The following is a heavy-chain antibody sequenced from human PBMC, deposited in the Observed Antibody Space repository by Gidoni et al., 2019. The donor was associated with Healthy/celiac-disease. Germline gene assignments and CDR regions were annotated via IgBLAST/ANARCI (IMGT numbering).Heavy chain of an antibody. D-gene: IGHD3-22*01. V-gene: IGHV3-7*01. CDR2: IKQDGSEK. Sequence: EVQLVESGGGLVQPGGSLRLSCAASGFTFSSYWMSWVRQAPGKGLEWVANIKQDGSEKYYVDSVKGRFTISRDNAKNSLYLQMNSLRAEDTAVYYCASGGWLLPVADYYGMDVWGQGTTVTVSS. CDR1: GFTFSSYW. CDR3: ASGGWLLPVADYYGMDV. J-gene: IGHJ6*02.